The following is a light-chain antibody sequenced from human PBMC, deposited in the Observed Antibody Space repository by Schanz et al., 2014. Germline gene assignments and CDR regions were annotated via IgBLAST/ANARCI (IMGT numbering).Light chain of an antibody. J-gene: IGKJ1*01. CDR3: LQYNYYSQT. CDR1: QSISSY. CDR2: AAS. V-gene: IGKV1-39*01. Sequence: DIQMTQSPSSLSASVGDRVTITCRASQSISSYLNWYQQKPGKAPKLLIYAASSLQSGVPSRFSGSGSGTEFTLTISGLQPDDFATYYCLQYNYYSQTFGQGTKVEIK.